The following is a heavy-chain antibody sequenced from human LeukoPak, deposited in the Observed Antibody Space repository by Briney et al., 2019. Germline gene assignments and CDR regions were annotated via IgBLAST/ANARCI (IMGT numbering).Heavy chain of an antibody. CDR3: ARGLYDYVWGSYRKGWFDP. CDR1: GGSFSGYY. J-gene: IGHJ5*02. D-gene: IGHD3-16*02. Sequence: SETLCLTCAVYGGSFSGYYWSWIRQPPGKGLEWIGEINHSGSTNYNPSLKSRVTISVDTSKNQFSLKLSSVTAADTAVYYCARGLYDYVWGSYRKGWFDPWGQGTLVTVSS. V-gene: IGHV4-34*01. CDR2: INHSGST.